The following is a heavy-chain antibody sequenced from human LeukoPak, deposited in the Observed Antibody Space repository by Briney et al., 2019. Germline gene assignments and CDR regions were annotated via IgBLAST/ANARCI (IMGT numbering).Heavy chain of an antibody. J-gene: IGHJ4*02. D-gene: IGHD3-3*01. CDR3: ARDSPGIMIFGVVTPN. V-gene: IGHV3-7*05. CDR1: GFKFNFYW. CDR2: INQDGSET. Sequence: GGSLRLSCAASGFKFNFYWMSWVRQAPGKGLEWVANINQDGSETYYVDSVRGRFTISRENAKNSVNLQMDSLRAEDTAVYYCARDSPGIMIFGVVTPNGGQGTLVTVSS.